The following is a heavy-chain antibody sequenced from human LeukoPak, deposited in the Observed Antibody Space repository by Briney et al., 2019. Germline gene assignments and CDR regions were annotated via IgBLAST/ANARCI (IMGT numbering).Heavy chain of an antibody. D-gene: IGHD5-18*01. J-gene: IGHJ4*02. CDR1: GYTFSSYY. Sequence: GASVKVSCKASGYTFSSYYMHWVRQAPGQGLEWMGWISAYNGNTNYAQKLQGRVTMTTDTSTSTAYMELRSLRSDDTAVYYCARDGVDTAVPDYWGQGTLVTVSS. CDR2: ISAYNGNT. V-gene: IGHV1-18*04. CDR3: ARDGVDTAVPDY.